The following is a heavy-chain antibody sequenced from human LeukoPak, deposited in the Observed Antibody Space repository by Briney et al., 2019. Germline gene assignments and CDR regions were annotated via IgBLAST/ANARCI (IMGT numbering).Heavy chain of an antibody. CDR1: GASISSNDW. V-gene: IGHV4-4*02. Sequence: SGTLSLTCAVSGASISSNDWWTWARQPPGKGLEWIGEIFHRGGTNYNPSLKSRVIISVDKSKNEFSLKLTSVAAADTAVYYCAREDHYGSGSLDYWGQGTLVTVSS. D-gene: IGHD3-10*01. CDR3: AREDHYGSGSLDY. J-gene: IGHJ4*02. CDR2: IFHRGGT.